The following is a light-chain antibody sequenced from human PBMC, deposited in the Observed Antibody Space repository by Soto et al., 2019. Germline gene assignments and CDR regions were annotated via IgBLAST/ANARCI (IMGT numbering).Light chain of an antibody. V-gene: IGKV1-5*01. CDR3: QQYKDSMWT. J-gene: IGKJ1*01. CDR1: QTVERW. CDR2: DVS. Sequence: DIQMTQSPSTLSASVGDRVTITCRASQTVERWLAWYQQKPGKAPNLLISDVSSLERGVPSRFSGSGSATEFTLTISGLQPDGFATYYCQQYKDSMWTFGQGTKVDIK.